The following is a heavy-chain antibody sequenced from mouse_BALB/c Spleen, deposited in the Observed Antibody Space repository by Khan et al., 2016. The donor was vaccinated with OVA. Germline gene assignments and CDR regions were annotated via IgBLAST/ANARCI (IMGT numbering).Heavy chain of an antibody. CDR2: IWSDGST. V-gene: IGHV2-6-1*01. Sequence: QVQLKQSGPALVAPSQSLSITCTISGFSLTDYGVHWVRQPPGKGLEWLVVIWSDGSTTYNSALKSRLSISKDNSKSQVFLKMNSLQTDDTAVYYGAIQPYYHDYVMDYWGQGTSVTVSS. CDR1: GFSLTDYG. J-gene: IGHJ4*01. D-gene: IGHD2-10*01. CDR3: AIQPYYHDYVMDY.